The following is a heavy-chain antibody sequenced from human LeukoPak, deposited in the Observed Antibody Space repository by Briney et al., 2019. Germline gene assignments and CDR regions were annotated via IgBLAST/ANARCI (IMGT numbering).Heavy chain of an antibody. V-gene: IGHV4-59*01. CDR2: IYYSGST. CDR3: AGLFGVVIPYGMDV. D-gene: IGHD3-3*01. Sequence: PSETLSLTCTVSGGSISSYYWSWIRQPPGKGLEWIGYIYYSGSTNYNPSLKSRVTISVDTSKNQFSLKLSSVTAADTAVYYCAGLFGVVIPYGMDVWGQGTTVTVSS. J-gene: IGHJ6*02. CDR1: GGSISSYY.